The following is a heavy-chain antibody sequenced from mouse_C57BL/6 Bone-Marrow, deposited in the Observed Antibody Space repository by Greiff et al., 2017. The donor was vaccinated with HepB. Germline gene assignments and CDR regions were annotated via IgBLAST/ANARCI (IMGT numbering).Heavy chain of an antibody. D-gene: IGHD2-12*01. J-gene: IGHJ4*01. CDR1: GFTFSDYG. V-gene: IGHV5-17*01. CDR3: ARNDLYYAMDY. Sequence: DVKLVESGGGLVKPGGSLKLSCAASGFTFSDYGMHRVRQAPEKGLEWVAYISSGSSTIYYADTVKGRFTISRDNAKNTLFLQMTSLRSEDTAMYYCARNDLYYAMDYWGQGTSVTVSS. CDR2: ISSGSSTI.